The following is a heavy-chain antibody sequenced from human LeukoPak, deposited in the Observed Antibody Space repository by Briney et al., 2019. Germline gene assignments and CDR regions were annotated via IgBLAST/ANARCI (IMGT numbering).Heavy chain of an antibody. V-gene: IGHV4-38-2*02. J-gene: IGHJ4*02. D-gene: IGHD6-19*01. CDR3: ARIRIAVSDY. CDR2: IYHSGST. Sequence: PSETLSLTCTVSGYSISSGYYWGWIRQPPGKGLEWIGSIYHSGSTYYNPSLKSRVTISVDTSKNQFSLKLSSVTAADTAVYYCARIRIAVSDYWGQGTLVTVSS. CDR1: GYSISSGYY.